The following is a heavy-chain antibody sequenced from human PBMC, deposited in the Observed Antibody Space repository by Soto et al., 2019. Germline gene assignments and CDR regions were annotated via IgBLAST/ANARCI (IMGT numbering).Heavy chain of an antibody. CDR2: IIPIFGTA. CDR3: AREYSNASSYYFDY. CDR1: GGTFSSYA. Sequence: SVKVSCKAGGGTFSSYAISWVRQAPGQGLEWMGGIIPIFGTANYAQKFQGRVTITADESTSTAYMELSSLRSEDTAVYYCAREYSNASSYYFDYRGQGTLVTGTS. V-gene: IGHV1-69*13. J-gene: IGHJ4*02. D-gene: IGHD4-4*01.